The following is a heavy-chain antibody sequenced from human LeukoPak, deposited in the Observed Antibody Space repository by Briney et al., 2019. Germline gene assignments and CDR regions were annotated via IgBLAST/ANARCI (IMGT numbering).Heavy chain of an antibody. CDR2: INHSGST. CDR1: GGSFSGKY. V-gene: IGHV4-34*01. CDR3: ARERTGSTYYYDSSGYYRSWFDP. Sequence: SETLSLTCGVYGGSFSGKYWSWIRQPPGKGPEWIGEINHSGSTNYNPSLKSRVTISVDTSKNQSSLKLSSVTAADTAVYYCARERTGSTYYYDSSGYYRSWFDPWGQGTLVTVSS. J-gene: IGHJ5*02. D-gene: IGHD3-22*01.